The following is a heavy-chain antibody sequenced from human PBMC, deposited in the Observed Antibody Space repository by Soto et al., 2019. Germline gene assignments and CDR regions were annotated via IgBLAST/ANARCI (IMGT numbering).Heavy chain of an antibody. CDR3: AKDSASGSFWYYYGMGV. J-gene: IGHJ6*02. D-gene: IGHD1-26*01. CDR2: ISHDGSKK. V-gene: IGHV3-30*18. CDR1: GFTFNSYG. Sequence: QVQLVESGGGVVQPGRSLRLSCAASGFTFNSYGMPWVRQAPGKGLEWVAVISHDGSKKYYADFVKGRFTVSRDNCKNTVNLQMNSLRPEDTAVYYCAKDSASGSFWYYYGMGVWGQGTTVTVSS.